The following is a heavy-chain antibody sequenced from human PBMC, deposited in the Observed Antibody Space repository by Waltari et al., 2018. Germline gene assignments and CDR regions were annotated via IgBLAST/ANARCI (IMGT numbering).Heavy chain of an antibody. CDR2: MNPNSGNT. V-gene: IGHV1-8*01. J-gene: IGHJ6*02. CDR1: GYTFTSYD. CDR3: ARDGARNQQLVQFTFEYYGMDV. Sequence: QVQLVQSGAEVKKPGASVKVSCKASGYTFTSYDINWVRQATGQGLEWMGWMNPNSGNTGYAQKFQGRVTMTRNTSISTAYMELSSLRSEDTAVYYCARDGARNQQLVQFTFEYYGMDVWGQGTTVTISS. D-gene: IGHD6-13*01.